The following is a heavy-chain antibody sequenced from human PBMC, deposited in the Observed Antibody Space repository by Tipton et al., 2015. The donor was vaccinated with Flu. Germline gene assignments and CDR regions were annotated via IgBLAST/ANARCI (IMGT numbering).Heavy chain of an antibody. D-gene: IGHD3-22*01. J-gene: IGHJ3*02. CDR3: ARAARHYYDSSGYYPDAFDI. Sequence: LRLSCTVSGYSISSGYYWGRIRQPPGKGLEWIGSIYHSGSTYYNPSLKSRVTISVDTSKNQFSLKLSSVTAADTAVYYCARAARHYYDSSGYYPDAFDIWGQGTMVTVSS. CDR2: IYHSGST. V-gene: IGHV4-38-2*02. CDR1: GYSISSGYY.